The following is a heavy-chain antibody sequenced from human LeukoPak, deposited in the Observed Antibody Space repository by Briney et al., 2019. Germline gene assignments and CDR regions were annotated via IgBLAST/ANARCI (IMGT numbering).Heavy chain of an antibody. Sequence: ASVKVSCKAFGYTFTSYYMHWVRQAPGQGLEWMGIINPSGGSTSYAQKFQGRVTMTRDTSTSTVYMELSSLRSEDTAVYYCARGPYSSGWLLENWFDPWGQGTLVTVSS. J-gene: IGHJ5*02. V-gene: IGHV1-46*01. CDR3: ARGPYSSGWLLENWFDP. D-gene: IGHD6-19*01. CDR2: INPSGGST. CDR1: GYTFTSYY.